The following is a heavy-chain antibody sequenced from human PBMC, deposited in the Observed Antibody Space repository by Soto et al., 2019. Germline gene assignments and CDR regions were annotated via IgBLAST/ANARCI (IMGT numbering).Heavy chain of an antibody. J-gene: IGHJ6*02. V-gene: IGHV1-69*13. CDR3: ARVGYCNTTNCLFYYYHYGMDV. CDR2: IIPIFHTA. D-gene: IGHD2-2*01. Sequence: AAVKVSCKASGDSFNSYAIRWVRQAPGQGLEWMGGIIPIFHTANHAQKFQARVTMTADESASTAYMELSGLRSEDTAVYYCARVGYCNTTNCLFYYYHYGMDVWGQGTTVTVSS. CDR1: GDSFNSYA.